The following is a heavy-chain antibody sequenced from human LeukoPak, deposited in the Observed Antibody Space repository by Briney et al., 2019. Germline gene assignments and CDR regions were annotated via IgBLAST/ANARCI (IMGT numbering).Heavy chain of an antibody. CDR2: IIPIFGTA. Sequence: SVKVSCKASGGTFSSYAISWVRQAPGQGLEWMGGIIPIFGTANYAQKFQGRVTITADESTSTAYMELSSLRSEDTAVYYCARRGYSGYDPLGAFDIWGQGTMVTVSS. D-gene: IGHD5-12*01. CDR1: GGTFSSYA. J-gene: IGHJ3*02. CDR3: ARRGYSGYDPLGAFDI. V-gene: IGHV1-69*13.